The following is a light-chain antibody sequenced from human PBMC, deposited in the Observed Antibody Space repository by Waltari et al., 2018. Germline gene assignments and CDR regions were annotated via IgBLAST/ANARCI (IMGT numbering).Light chain of an antibody. V-gene: IGLV3-10*01. CDR2: EDN. CDR1: ALPRKH. Sequence: SYELTQPPAVSVSPGQTARITCSGSALPRKHAYWYHQKSGQVPLLVIYEDNRRPSGIPERFSGSSSGTKATLTITGAQADDEGDYYCYSTDSGGDHRGVFGSGTRLTVL. J-gene: IGLJ3*02. CDR3: YSTDSGGDHRGV.